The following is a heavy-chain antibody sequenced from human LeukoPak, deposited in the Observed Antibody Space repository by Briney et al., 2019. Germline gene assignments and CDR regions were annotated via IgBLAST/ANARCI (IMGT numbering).Heavy chain of an antibody. CDR2: ISYDGSNK. D-gene: IGHD3-10*01. J-gene: IGHJ2*01. CDR1: GFTFSSYG. V-gene: IGHV3-30*18. CDR3: AKEIPYYYGSGSYPIFDL. Sequence: PGRSLRLSCAASGFTFSSYGMHWVRQAPGKGLEWVAVISYDGSNKYYADSVKGRFTISRDNSKNTLYLQMNSLRAEDTAVYYCAKEIPYYYGSGSYPIFDLWGRGTLVTVSS.